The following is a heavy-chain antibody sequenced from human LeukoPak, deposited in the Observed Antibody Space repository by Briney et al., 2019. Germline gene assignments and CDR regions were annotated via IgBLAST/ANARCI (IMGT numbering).Heavy chain of an antibody. CDR1: GGTFSSYA. D-gene: IGHD6-13*01. V-gene: IGHV3-23*01. CDR3: AKAASSSWPSYYYGMDV. J-gene: IGHJ6*02. Sequence: SCKASGGTFSSYAISWVRQAPGKGLEWVSVITGSGGNTYYADSVKGRFTISKDNSKNTVYLQMSSLRVDDTAVYYCAKAASSSWPSYYYGMDVWGQGTTVTVSS. CDR2: ITGSGGNT.